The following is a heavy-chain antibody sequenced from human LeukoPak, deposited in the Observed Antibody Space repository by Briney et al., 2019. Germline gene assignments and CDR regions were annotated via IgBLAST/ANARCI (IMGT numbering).Heavy chain of an antibody. CDR2: IYYSGST. CDR1: GGSISSYY. J-gene: IGHJ4*02. D-gene: IGHD3-3*02. CDR3: ARQEKNLAFDY. V-gene: IGHV4-59*08. Sequence: SETLSLTCTVSGGSISSYYWSWIRQPPGKGLEWIGYIYYSGSTNYNPSLKSRVTISVDTSKNQFSLKLSSVTAADTAVYYCARQEKNLAFDYWGQGTLVTVSS.